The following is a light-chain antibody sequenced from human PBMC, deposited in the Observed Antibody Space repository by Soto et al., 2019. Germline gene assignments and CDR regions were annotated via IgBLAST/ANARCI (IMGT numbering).Light chain of an antibody. J-gene: IGLJ2*01. CDR2: ANN. Sequence: QSVLTQPPSVSGAPGQRVTISCTGSSSNIGAYYDVHWYQQVPGTAPKLLIYANNNRPSGVPDRFSGSKSGTSASLAITGLQAEDEADYYCQSYDPTLNVVFGGGTKLTVL. CDR1: SSNIGAYYD. CDR3: QSYDPTLNVV. V-gene: IGLV1-40*01.